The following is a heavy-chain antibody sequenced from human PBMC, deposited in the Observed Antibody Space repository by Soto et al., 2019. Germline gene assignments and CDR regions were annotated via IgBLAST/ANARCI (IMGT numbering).Heavy chain of an antibody. CDR3: ARAQKEEDMITFGGVIAFDY. CDR1: GYTFTSYA. Sequence: QVQLVQSGAEVKKPGASVKVSCKASGYTFTSYAMHWVRQAPGQRLEWMGWINAGNGNTKYSQKFQGRVTITRDTSASTAYMELSSLRSEATAVYYCARAQKEEDMITFGGVIAFDYWGQGTLVTVSS. CDR2: INAGNGNT. V-gene: IGHV1-3*01. J-gene: IGHJ4*02. D-gene: IGHD3-16*02.